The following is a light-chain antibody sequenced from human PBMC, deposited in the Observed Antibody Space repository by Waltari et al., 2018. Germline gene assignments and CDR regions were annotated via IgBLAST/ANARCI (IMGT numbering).Light chain of an antibody. Sequence: EIVMTQSPATLSVSPGERATLTCRASQSVSSNLAWYQQKPGQAPRLLSYGASTRGTGSAARFSGSGSGTEFTLTISSMQSEDFAVYYCQQYNNWPQTFGQGTKVEIK. J-gene: IGKJ1*01. V-gene: IGKV3-15*01. CDR1: QSVSSN. CDR2: GAS. CDR3: QQYNNWPQT.